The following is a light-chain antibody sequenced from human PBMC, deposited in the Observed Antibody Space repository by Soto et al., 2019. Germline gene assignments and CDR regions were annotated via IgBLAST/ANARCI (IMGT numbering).Light chain of an antibody. CDR2: WAS. V-gene: IGKV4-1*01. Sequence: DIVMTQSPDSLAVSLGERATINCKSSQSVLYSSNDKNYLTWYQQKPQQPPKLLIYWASTREYGVPDRFSGSGSGTNFTLTISSLQAEDVAIYYCQQYYTTPITFGQGTRLEI. CDR1: QSVLYSSNDKNY. CDR3: QQYYTTPIT. J-gene: IGKJ5*01.